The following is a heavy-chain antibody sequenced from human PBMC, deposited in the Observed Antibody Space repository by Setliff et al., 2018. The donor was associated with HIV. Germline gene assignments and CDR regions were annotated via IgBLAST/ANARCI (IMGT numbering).Heavy chain of an antibody. Sequence: PSETLSLTCSVSGGSINNYYWSWIRQPPGKGLEWIGQIHYSGTTKYSPSLKSRVTISVDTSNDEFSLKLTSVSEADTAVYYCARVWDFYDSSGFLWRHGFDIWGQGTMVTVSS. CDR2: IHYSGTT. CDR1: GGSINNYY. CDR3: ARVWDFYDSSGFLWRHGFDI. V-gene: IGHV4-59*01. J-gene: IGHJ3*02. D-gene: IGHD3-22*01.